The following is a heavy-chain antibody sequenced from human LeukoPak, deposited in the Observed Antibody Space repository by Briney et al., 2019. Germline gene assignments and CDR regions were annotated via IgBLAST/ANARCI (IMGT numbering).Heavy chain of an antibody. CDR1: GVSISSYY. Sequence: SETLSLTCTVSGVSISSYYWSWLRQPPGKGLEWGGYIYYSGSTNYNPSLKSRVTISVDTSKNQFSLKLSSVTAADTAVYYCARLRNYCSGGSCSRGMDVWGQGTTVTVSS. CDR2: IYYSGST. D-gene: IGHD2-15*01. CDR3: ARLRNYCSGGSCSRGMDV. J-gene: IGHJ6*02. V-gene: IGHV4-59*01.